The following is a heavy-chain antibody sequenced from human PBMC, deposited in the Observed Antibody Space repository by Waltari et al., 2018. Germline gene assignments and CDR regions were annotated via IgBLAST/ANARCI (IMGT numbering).Heavy chain of an antibody. V-gene: IGHV4-59*08. CDR3: AIIPYYYDSSDY. J-gene: IGHJ4*02. Sequence: QVQLQESGPGLVKPSETLSLTCTVPGGSISSYYWSWIRQPPGKGLEWIGYIYYSGSTNYNPSLKSRVTISVDTSKNQFSLKLSSVTAADTAVYYCAIIPYYYDSSDYWGQGTLVTVSS. D-gene: IGHD3-22*01. CDR1: GGSISSYY. CDR2: IYYSGST.